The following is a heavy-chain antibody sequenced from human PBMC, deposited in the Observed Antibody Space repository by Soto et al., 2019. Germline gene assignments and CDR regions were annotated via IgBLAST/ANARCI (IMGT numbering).Heavy chain of an antibody. CDR2: ISARGGSS. V-gene: IGHV3-23*01. D-gene: IGHD5-12*01. CDR1: GFSFSSYA. J-gene: IGHJ4*02. CDR3: ATGSIEYSASVDN. Sequence: VQLLESGGGLVQPGGSLRLSCAASGFSFSSYAMVWVRQAPGKGLEWVAVISARGGSSYFAASVKGRFTLSRENSKNVLSLEMNSLRAEDTAIYFCATGSIEYSASVDNWGQGTLVIVSS.